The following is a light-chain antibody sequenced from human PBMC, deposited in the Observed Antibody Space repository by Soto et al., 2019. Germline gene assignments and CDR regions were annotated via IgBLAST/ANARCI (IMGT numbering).Light chain of an antibody. Sequence: DIQMTQSPSSVSAAVGDRVTITCRASQDISTWLAWYQQKPGKAPKLLIYAASILQSGVPSRFGGSGSGTDFTLTISSMQPEDFATYYCQQANSFPQTFGGGTKLEIK. CDR1: QDISTW. CDR3: QQANSFPQT. V-gene: IGKV1-12*01. CDR2: AAS. J-gene: IGKJ4*01.